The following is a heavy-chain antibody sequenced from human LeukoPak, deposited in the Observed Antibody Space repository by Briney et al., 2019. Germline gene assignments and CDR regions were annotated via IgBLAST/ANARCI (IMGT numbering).Heavy chain of an antibody. CDR2: NYPGDSDT. J-gene: IGHJ4*02. V-gene: IGHV5-51*01. CDR1: GYSFTIYW. D-gene: IGHD3-10*01. Sequence: PGDSVNISCKVSGYSFTIYWIGWARQMRGKGRECMGINYPGDSDTRYSPCFRANLSISADKSISTAYLQWSSLKASDTDMYYCARKFGRYYCGSGSYYPTPQYFDYGGQGTLVTVSS. CDR3: ARKFGRYYCGSGSYYPTPQYFDY.